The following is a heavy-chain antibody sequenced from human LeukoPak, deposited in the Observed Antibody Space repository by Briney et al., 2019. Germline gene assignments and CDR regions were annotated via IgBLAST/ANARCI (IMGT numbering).Heavy chain of an antibody. J-gene: IGHJ5*02. D-gene: IGHD2-15*01. CDR1: GGSVSSGSFY. CDR2: IYYSGST. Sequence: SETLSLTCTVSGGSVSSGSFYWSWIRQPPGKGLQWIGYIYYSGSTNYNPSLKSRVTMSVDTSKNQFSLKLSSVTAADTAVYYCARALLSNWFDPWGQGTLVTVSS. V-gene: IGHV4-61*01. CDR3: ARALLSNWFDP.